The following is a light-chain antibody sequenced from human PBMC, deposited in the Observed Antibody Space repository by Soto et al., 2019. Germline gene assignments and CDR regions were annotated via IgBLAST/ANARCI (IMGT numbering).Light chain of an antibody. CDR1: SSDVGAYKY. V-gene: IGLV2-8*01. CDR2: EVT. CDR3: TSYVGNDIWV. Sequence: QSALTQPPSASGSPGQSVTISGTGTSSDVGAYKYVSWYQQYPGKAPKLMIYEVTKRPSGVPDRFSGSKSGNTASLTVSGLQAEDEADYYCTSYVGNDIWVFGGGTMVTVL. J-gene: IGLJ3*02.